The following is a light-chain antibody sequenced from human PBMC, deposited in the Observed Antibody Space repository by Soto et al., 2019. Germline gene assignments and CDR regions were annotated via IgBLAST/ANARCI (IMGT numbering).Light chain of an antibody. CDR1: SSDTGDYNY. V-gene: IGLV2-8*01. CDR3: SSYAGSDNYV. CDR2: EVS. J-gene: IGLJ1*01. Sequence: QCALTQPPSASGSPGQSVTISCSGTSSDTGDYNYVSWYQQHPGKAPKLMIYEVSKRPSGVPDRFSGSKSGNTASLTVSGLQAEDEADYYCSSYAGSDNYVFGTGTEVTVL.